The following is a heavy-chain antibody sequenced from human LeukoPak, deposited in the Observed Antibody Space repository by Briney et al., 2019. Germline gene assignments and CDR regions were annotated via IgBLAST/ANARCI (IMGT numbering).Heavy chain of an antibody. CDR1: GGSFGGYY. CDR3: ARPLTPGIAAAAWVY. J-gene: IGHJ4*02. V-gene: IGHV4-34*01. D-gene: IGHD6-13*01. Sequence: SETLSLTCAVYGGSFGGYYWSWIRQAPGKGLEWIGEINHSGSTNYNPSLKSRVTISVDTSKNQFSLKLSSVTAADTAVYYCARPLTPGIAAAAWVYWGQGTLVTVSS. CDR2: INHSGST.